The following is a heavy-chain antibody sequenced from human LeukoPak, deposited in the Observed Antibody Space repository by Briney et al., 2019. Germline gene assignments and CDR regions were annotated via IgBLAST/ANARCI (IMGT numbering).Heavy chain of an antibody. D-gene: IGHD3-10*01. CDR1: GGSISSYY. Sequence: SETLSLTCTVSGGSISSYYWSWIRQPPGKGLEWIGYIYNRGYTDYNPSLKSRVTISVDTSKNQFSLKLSSVTAADTAVYYCARSMIRGVSGMAFDIWGQGTMVTVSS. J-gene: IGHJ3*02. V-gene: IGHV4-59*01. CDR2: IYNRGYT. CDR3: ARSMIRGVSGMAFDI.